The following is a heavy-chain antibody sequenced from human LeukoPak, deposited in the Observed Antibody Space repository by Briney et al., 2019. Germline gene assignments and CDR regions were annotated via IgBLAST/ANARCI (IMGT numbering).Heavy chain of an antibody. J-gene: IGHJ4*02. CDR1: GDILNSYH. D-gene: IGHD6-13*01. CDR3: ASDVSWSFDY. CDR2: IKHSGGST. Sequence: ASVKVSCTASGDILNSYHIHWVRQAPGQGLERMGIIKHSGGSTTYAQKFQGRLTMTRETSTGTVNMELSSQTSDDTAVYYCASDVSWSFDYWGQGALVTVSS. V-gene: IGHV1-46*02.